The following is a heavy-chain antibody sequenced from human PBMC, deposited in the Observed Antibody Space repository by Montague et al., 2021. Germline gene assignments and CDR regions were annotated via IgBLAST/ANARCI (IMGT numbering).Heavy chain of an antibody. Sequence: SVKVSCKGSGFALNGLTMHWVSQAPEEGLEWVGRFDPEDEKAVYTHKFQGRVTMTEDPSTETAYLELNNLISDDTAVYYCATESIVGVIMYAFAFWGRGTLVTVS. J-gene: IGHJ3*01. CDR3: ATESIVGVIMYAFAF. CDR1: GFALNGLT. CDR2: FDPEDEKA. V-gene: IGHV1-24*01. D-gene: IGHD3-3*02.